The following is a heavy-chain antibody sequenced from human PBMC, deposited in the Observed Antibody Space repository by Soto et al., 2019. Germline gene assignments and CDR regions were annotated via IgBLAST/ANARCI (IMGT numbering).Heavy chain of an antibody. J-gene: IGHJ2*01. CDR3: ARGVHYDFWSSQQYWYFDL. CDR2: ISYDGNKK. CDR1: GFTFNDYP. Sequence: QVQLVESGGGVVQPGMSLRLSCAASGFTFNDYPMNWVRQAPGKGLEWVTLISYDGNKKYYADSVKGRFAISRDTSKNTLYLQMNSLRAEDTAVYYCARGVHYDFWSSQQYWYFDLWGRGTLVTVSS. V-gene: IGHV3-30*09. D-gene: IGHD3-3*01.